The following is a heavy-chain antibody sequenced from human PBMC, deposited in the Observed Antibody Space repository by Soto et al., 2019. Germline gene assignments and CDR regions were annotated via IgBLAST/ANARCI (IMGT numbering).Heavy chain of an antibody. CDR3: ARDTGVLRFLEWLFSDAFDI. Sequence: GGSLRLSCAASGFSFSSYSMNWVRQAPEKGLEWVSYISSSSSTIYYADSVKGRFTISRDNAKNSLYLQMNSLRDEDTAVYYCARDTGVLRFLEWLFSDAFDIWGQGTMVTVSS. CDR1: GFSFSSYS. J-gene: IGHJ3*02. CDR2: ISSSSSTI. D-gene: IGHD3-3*01. V-gene: IGHV3-48*02.